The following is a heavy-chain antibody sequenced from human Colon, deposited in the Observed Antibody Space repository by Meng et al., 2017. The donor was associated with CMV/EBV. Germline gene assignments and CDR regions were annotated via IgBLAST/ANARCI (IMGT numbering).Heavy chain of an antibody. CDR2: IDPNSGAT. Sequence: ASVKASCKASGYTFTGYFMHWVRQAPGQGLEWMGWIDPNSGATNYAQKLQGRVTMTTDTSTSTAYMELRSLRSDDTAVYYCARERAHSGSYSRVYYYGMDVWGQGTTVTVSS. D-gene: IGHD1-26*01. V-gene: IGHV1-2*02. CDR1: GYTFTGYF. CDR3: ARERAHSGSYSRVYYYGMDV. J-gene: IGHJ6*02.